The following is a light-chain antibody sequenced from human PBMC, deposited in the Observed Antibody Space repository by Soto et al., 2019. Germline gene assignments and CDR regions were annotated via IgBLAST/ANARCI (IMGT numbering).Light chain of an antibody. J-gene: IGKJ3*01. Sequence: DIQMTQSPSTLSASVGDRVTITCRASQSVSKWLAWYQQKPGKAPKLLIYDASNLESGVPSRFSGSGSGTDFALRISSLQPDDFATYYCQEYNSDSWYTFGPGTKVDIK. CDR2: DAS. CDR3: QEYNSDSWYT. V-gene: IGKV1-5*01. CDR1: QSVSKW.